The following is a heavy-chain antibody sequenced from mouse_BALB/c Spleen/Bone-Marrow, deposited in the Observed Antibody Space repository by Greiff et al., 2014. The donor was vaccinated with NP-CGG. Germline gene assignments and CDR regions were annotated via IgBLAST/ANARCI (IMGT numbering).Heavy chain of an antibody. CDR1: GHSFTGYF. Sequence: DVQLQESGPELVKPGASVKISCKASGHSFTGYFMNWVMQSHGKSLEWIGRINPYNGDTFYNQKFKGKATLTVDKSSSTAHMELRSLASEDSAVYYCARGGLLRAMDYWGQGTSVTVSS. J-gene: IGHJ4*01. CDR3: ARGGLLRAMDY. V-gene: IGHV1-20*02. CDR2: INPYNGDT. D-gene: IGHD2-3*01.